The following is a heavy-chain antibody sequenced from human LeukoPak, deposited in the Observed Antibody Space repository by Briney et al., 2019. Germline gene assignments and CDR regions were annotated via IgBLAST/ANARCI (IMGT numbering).Heavy chain of an antibody. CDR2: IYTSGST. Sequence: SETLSLTCTVSGGSISRYYWSCIRQPPGKGLEWIGYIYTSGSTNYNPSLKSRVTISVDTSKNQSSLKLSCVTAADTAVYYCAIRDYYYYYMDVWGKGTTVTVSS. J-gene: IGHJ6*03. V-gene: IGHV4-4*09. CDR3: AIRDYYYYYMDV. CDR1: GGSISRYY. D-gene: IGHD3-3*01.